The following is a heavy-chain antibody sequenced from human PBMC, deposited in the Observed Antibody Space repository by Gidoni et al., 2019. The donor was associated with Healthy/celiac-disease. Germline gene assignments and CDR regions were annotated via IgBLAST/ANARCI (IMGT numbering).Heavy chain of an antibody. CDR3: TRSDWFDP. CDR1: GFTFGDYA. J-gene: IGHJ5*02. V-gene: IGHV3-49*03. CDR2: IRSKAYGGPT. Sequence: EVQLVESGGGLVQPGRSLRLTCTASGFTFGDYAMSWFRQAPGKGLECVGCIRSKAYGGPTEYAASVKGRFTISRDDSKSISYLQMISLKTEDAAVFYCTRSDWFDPWGQGTLVTVSS.